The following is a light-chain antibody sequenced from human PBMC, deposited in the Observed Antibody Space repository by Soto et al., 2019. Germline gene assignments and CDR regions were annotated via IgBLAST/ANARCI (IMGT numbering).Light chain of an antibody. J-gene: IGLJ1*01. Sequence: QSVLTQPPSVSGAPGQRVTISCTGSSSNIGAGYDVHWYQQLPGTAPKLLIYGNSNRPSGVPDRFSGSKSGTSASLAITGLQAEDEADDYCQSYHNSLGGYVFGSGTKLTVL. V-gene: IGLV1-40*01. CDR2: GNS. CDR1: SSNIGAGYD. CDR3: QSYHNSLGGYV.